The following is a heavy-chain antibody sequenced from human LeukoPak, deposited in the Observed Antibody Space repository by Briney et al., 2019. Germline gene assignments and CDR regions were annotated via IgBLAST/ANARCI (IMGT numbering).Heavy chain of an antibody. D-gene: IGHD6-19*01. CDR1: GFTFSSYV. CDR3: AKDASSGWYEGPFDY. CDR2: ISGSGGST. J-gene: IGHJ4*02. Sequence: AGGSLRLSCSASGFTFSSYVMTWVRQAPGQGLEWVSAISGSGGSTYYADSVKGRFTISRDNSKNTLYLQMNSLRVEDTAEYYCAKDASSGWYEGPFDYWGQGTLVTASS. V-gene: IGHV3-23*01.